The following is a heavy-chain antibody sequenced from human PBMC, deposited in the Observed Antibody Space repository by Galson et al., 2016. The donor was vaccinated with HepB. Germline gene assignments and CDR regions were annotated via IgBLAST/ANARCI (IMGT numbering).Heavy chain of an antibody. CDR2: INWNGGST. J-gene: IGHJ4*02. CDR1: GFTFDDYG. D-gene: IGHD6-13*01. Sequence: SLRLSCAASGFTFDDYGMSWVRQTPGKGLEWVSGINWNGGSTGYADSVKGRFTISRDNAKNSLYLQMNSLRAEDTALYYCAGAPYLYLAAAAYYFDYWGQGTLVTVSS. V-gene: IGHV3-20*04. CDR3: AGAPYLYLAAAAYYFDY.